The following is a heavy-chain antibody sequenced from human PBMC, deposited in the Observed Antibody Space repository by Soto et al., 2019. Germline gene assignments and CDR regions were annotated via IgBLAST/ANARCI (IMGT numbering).Heavy chain of an antibody. V-gene: IGHV3-30-3*01. J-gene: IGHJ4*02. CDR2: ISYDGSDK. CDR1: GFTFSPYT. CDR3: ARGGGFCGADCYNGGIDY. Sequence: QVQLVESGGGVVQPGRSLRLSCAASGFTFSPYTMHWVRQTPGKGLEWVAVISYDGSDKYYADSVRGRFTISRDNSKNTLFLQMNCLRAEDTALYYCARGGGFCGADCYNGGIDYWGQGALVTVSS. D-gene: IGHD2-21*02.